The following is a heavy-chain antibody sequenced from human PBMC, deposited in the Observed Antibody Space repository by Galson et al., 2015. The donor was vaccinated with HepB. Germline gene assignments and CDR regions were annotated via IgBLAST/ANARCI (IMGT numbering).Heavy chain of an antibody. CDR2: IDWDDAK. J-gene: IGHJ4*02. CDR3: ARYSGSYYYFDY. CDR1: GFSLSTSGTR. Sequence: ALVKPTQTVTLTCTFSGFSLSTSGTRVSWIRQPPGKALEWVARIDWDDAKFYSTSLKTRLTLSKNTSKNQVVLTMTNMDPVDTATYFCARYSGSYYYFDYWGQGALVTVSS. V-gene: IGHV2-70*04. D-gene: IGHD1-26*01.